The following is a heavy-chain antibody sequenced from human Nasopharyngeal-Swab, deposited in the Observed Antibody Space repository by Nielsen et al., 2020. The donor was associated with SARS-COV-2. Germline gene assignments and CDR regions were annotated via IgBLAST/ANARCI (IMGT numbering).Heavy chain of an antibody. CDR1: GFTFSSYA. D-gene: IGHD6-19*01. J-gene: IGHJ4*02. V-gene: IGHV3-23*03. CDR3: AKVGYSSGWTGGYFDY. CDR2: IYSGGSST. Sequence: GGSLRLSCAASGFTFSSYAMSWVRQAPGKGLEWVSVIYSGGSSTYYADSVKGRFTISRDNSKNTLYLLMNSLRAEDTAVYYCAKVGYSSGWTGGYFDYWGQGTLVTVSS.